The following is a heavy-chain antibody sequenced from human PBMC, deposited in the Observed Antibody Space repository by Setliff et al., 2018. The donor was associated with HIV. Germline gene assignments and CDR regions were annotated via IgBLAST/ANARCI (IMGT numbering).Heavy chain of an antibody. CDR2: IYYSGST. CDR1: GGSISSYY. Sequence: PSETLSLTCTVSGGSISSYYLSWIRQPPGKGLEWLGYIYYSGSTNYNPSLKSRVTISVDTAKNQFSLKLSSVTAADASVYYWARGIGIFGVVYYYYYMDVWGKGTTVTVSS. V-gene: IGHV4-59*01. D-gene: IGHD3-3*01. J-gene: IGHJ6*03. CDR3: ARGIGIFGVVYYYYYMDV.